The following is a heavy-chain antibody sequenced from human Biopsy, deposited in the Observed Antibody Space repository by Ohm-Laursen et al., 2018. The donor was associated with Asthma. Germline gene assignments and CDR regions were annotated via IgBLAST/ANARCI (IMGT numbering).Heavy chain of an antibody. CDR3: AREDGWCRGGRCVSWFDS. D-gene: IGHD2-15*01. CDR2: INYKSSSI. Sequence: SLRLSCAASGFNFINAWMNWLRQAPGKGLEWVSYINYKSSSIYYADPVKGRFTVSKDNARNSLFLQMNSLRDEDAAVYYCAREDGWCRGGRCVSWFDSWGQGTLVTVSS. J-gene: IGHJ5*01. V-gene: IGHV3-48*02. CDR1: GFNFINAW.